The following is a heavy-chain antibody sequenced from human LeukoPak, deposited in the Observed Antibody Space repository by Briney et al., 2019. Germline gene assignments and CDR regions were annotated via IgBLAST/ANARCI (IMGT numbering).Heavy chain of an antibody. Sequence: GGSLRLSCAASGFTFSSYSMNWVRQAPGKGLEWVSYISSSSSTIYYADSVKGRFTISRDNAKSSLYLQMNSLRDEDTAVYYCAMDSSGWYEGLDYWGQGTLVTVSS. D-gene: IGHD6-19*01. CDR3: AMDSSGWYEGLDY. CDR1: GFTFSSYS. J-gene: IGHJ4*02. V-gene: IGHV3-48*02. CDR2: ISSSSSTI.